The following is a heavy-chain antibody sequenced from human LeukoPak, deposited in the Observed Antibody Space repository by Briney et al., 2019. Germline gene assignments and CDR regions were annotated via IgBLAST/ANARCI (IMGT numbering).Heavy chain of an antibody. CDR2: INHSGST. CDR3: ARRGIAARRDYYYYYMDV. Sequence: SETLSLTCAVYGGSFSGYYWSWIRQPPGKGLEWIGEINHSGSTNYNPSLKSRVTISVDTSKNQFSLKLSSVTAADTAVYYCARRGIAARRDYYYYYMDVWGKGTTVTVSS. J-gene: IGHJ6*03. D-gene: IGHD6-6*01. CDR1: GGSFSGYY. V-gene: IGHV4-34*01.